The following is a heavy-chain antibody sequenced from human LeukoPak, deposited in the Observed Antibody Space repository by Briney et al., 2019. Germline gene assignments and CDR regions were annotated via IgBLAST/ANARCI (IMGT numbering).Heavy chain of an antibody. D-gene: IGHD2-8*01. CDR2: MNPNSGGT. J-gene: IGHJ5*02. V-gene: IGHV1-2*02. CDR1: GYTFTSYD. Sequence: ASVKVSCKASGYTFTSYDINWVRQATGQGLEWMGWMNPNSGGTNYAQKFQGRVTMTRDTSISTAYMELSRLRSDDTAVYYCAREGQQNGRGAWFDPWGQGTLVTVSS. CDR3: AREGQQNGRGAWFDP.